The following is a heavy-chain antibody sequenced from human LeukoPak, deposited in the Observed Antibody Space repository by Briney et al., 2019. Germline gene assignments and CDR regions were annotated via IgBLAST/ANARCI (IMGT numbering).Heavy chain of an antibody. J-gene: IGHJ4*02. CDR3: TRSDCSSGRCPGFDN. D-gene: IGHD6-19*01. V-gene: IGHV6-1*01. CDR1: GDSVSSNSAA. CDR2: TYYRPKWFI. Sequence: SQTFSLTCGISGDSVSSNSAAWNWIRQSPSRGLEWLGRTYYRPKWFINYAPFVKSRIIINPDTPKNQVSLQLNSVTPEDTAVYYCTRSDCSSGRCPGFDNWGQGTLVTVSS.